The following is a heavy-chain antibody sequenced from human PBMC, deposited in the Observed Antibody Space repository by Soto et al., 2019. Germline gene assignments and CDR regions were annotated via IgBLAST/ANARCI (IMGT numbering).Heavy chain of an antibody. CDR3: AHAGDYDLLTFDH. CDR2: IYYGEKT. CDR1: VASFTSYY. V-gene: IGHV4-59*03. Sequence: ASETLSLTCTVSVASFTSYYWSWIRQPPGEGLEWIGYIYYGEKTNYNPSLKNRVTISRDTSSNQVVLTITNIDPGDSATYFCAHAGDYDLLTFDHWGPGTLVTVSS. D-gene: IGHD4-17*01. J-gene: IGHJ4*02.